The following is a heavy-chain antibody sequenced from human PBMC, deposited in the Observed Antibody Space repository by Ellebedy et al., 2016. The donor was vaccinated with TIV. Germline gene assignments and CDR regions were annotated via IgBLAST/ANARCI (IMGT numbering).Heavy chain of an antibody. CDR2: IYGSGNT. Sequence: GESLKISCAASGITVSSNYMSWVRQAPGKGLEWVSIIYGSGNTFYADSVKGRFTISRDNSKNTLYLQMSSLRAEDTAVYYCANSPPLAFGVNSLDVWGQGTTVTVSS. V-gene: IGHV3-53*01. CDR3: ANSPPLAFGVNSLDV. J-gene: IGHJ6*02. CDR1: GITVSSNY. D-gene: IGHD4-23*01.